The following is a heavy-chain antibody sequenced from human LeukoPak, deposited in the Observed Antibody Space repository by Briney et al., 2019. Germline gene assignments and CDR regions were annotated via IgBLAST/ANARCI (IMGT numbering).Heavy chain of an antibody. Sequence: PGRSLRLSCAASGFTFSSYGMHWVRQAPGKGLEWVAVIWYDGSNKYYADSVKGRFTISRDNSKNTLYLQMNSLRAEDTAVYYCARLFRGTRYGMDVWGQGTTVTVSS. CDR1: GFTFSSYG. V-gene: IGHV3-33*01. CDR3: ARLFRGTRYGMDV. D-gene: IGHD1-1*01. J-gene: IGHJ6*02. CDR2: IWYDGSNK.